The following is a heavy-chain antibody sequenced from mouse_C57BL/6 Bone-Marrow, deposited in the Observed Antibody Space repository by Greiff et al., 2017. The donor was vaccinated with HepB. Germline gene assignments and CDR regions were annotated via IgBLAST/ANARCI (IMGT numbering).Heavy chain of an antibody. D-gene: IGHD1-1*01. CDR3: ASLHYYGSREYAMDY. Sequence: EVKLMESGGGLVKPGGSLKLSCAASGFTFSDYGMHWVRQAPEKGLEWVAYISSGSSTIYYADTVKGRFTISRDNAKNTLFLQMTSLRSEDTAMYYCASLHYYGSREYAMDYWGQGPSVTVSS. V-gene: IGHV5-17*01. CDR1: GFTFSDYG. CDR2: ISSGSSTI. J-gene: IGHJ4*01.